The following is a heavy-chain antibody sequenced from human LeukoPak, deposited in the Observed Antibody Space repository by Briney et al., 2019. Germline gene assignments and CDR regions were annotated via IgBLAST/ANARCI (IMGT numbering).Heavy chain of an antibody. Sequence: PGGSLRLSCATSGFTFSDHYMDWVRQAPGKGLEWVGRSENKASSYTTHYAASVKGRFTISRDASTNSVYLQMHSLKTEDTAVYYCARGSGWLPDFWRQGTLVTVSS. CDR3: ARGSGWLPDF. J-gene: IGHJ4*02. CDR1: GFTFSDHY. V-gene: IGHV3-72*01. CDR2: SENKASSYTT. D-gene: IGHD6-19*01.